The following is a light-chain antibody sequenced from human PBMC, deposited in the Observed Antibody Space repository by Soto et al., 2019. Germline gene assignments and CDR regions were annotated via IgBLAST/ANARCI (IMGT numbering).Light chain of an antibody. CDR3: CSYAGSSTFLDV. Sequence: QSALTQPASVSVSPGQSITISCTGTSSDVGSYNLVSWYQQHPGKAPKLMIYEGSKRPSGVSNRFSGSKSGNTASLTISGLQAEDEADYYCCSYAGSSTFLDVFGTGTKLTVL. J-gene: IGLJ1*01. V-gene: IGLV2-23*03. CDR2: EGS. CDR1: SSDVGSYNL.